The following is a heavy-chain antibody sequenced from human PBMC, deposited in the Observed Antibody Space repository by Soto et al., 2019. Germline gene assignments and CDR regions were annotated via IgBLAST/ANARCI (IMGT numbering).Heavy chain of an antibody. Sequence: LSLTCAVSGGAISSSRYYWGWVRQPPGKGLEWIGSMSHSGATYCNPSLNNRVTNSVDTSKNQLSLRLSSVTAADTAVYYFARHRGGDIAVTSAQDNWFDRWGQGTLVTVSS. CDR2: MSHSGAT. J-gene: IGHJ5*02. CDR3: ARHRGGDIAVTSAQDNWFDR. V-gene: IGHV4-39*01. D-gene: IGHD6-19*01. CDR1: GGAISSSRYY.